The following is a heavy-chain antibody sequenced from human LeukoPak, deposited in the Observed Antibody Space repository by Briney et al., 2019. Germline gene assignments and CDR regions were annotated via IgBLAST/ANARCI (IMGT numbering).Heavy chain of an antibody. CDR1: GYTFTNYF. J-gene: IGHJ4*02. V-gene: IGHV1-46*01. Sequence: ASVKVSCKPSGYTFTNYFIHWVRQAPGQGPEWMGMINPSDGSTDYAQKFQGRVTMTRDTSTTTVYMEMNSLRSEDTAIYYCARDGGCSSGGYCRRNYFDYWGQGTLVTVSS. CDR3: ARDGGCSSGGYCRRNYFDY. D-gene: IGHD2-15*01. CDR2: INPSDGST.